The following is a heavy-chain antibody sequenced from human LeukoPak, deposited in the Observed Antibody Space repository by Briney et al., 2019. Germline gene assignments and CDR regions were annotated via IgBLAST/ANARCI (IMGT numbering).Heavy chain of an antibody. D-gene: IGHD1-7*01. CDR2: IYNSGST. Sequence: PSETLSLTCTVSGGSISSFYWGWIRQPPGKGLEWIGYIYNSGSTDYNPSLKSRVTISVDTSKNQFSLKLSSVTAADTAVYYCARAVGWNYPFDYWGQGTLVTVSS. J-gene: IGHJ4*02. CDR1: GGSISSFY. CDR3: ARAVGWNYPFDY. V-gene: IGHV4-59*01.